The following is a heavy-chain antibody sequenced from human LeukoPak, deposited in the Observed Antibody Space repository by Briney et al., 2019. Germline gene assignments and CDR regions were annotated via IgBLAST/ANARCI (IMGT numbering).Heavy chain of an antibody. CDR3: AKVAYSSSCVEY. CDR1: GFTFRSYP. Sequence: PGGSLRLSCAASGFTFRSYPMTWVRRAPGRGLEWVAFIRNDGSNTYYADSVKGRFTISRDNSKNTLYLQMNSLRAEDTAVYYCAKVAYSSSCVEYWGQGTQVTVSS. CDR2: IRNDGSNT. D-gene: IGHD6-13*01. J-gene: IGHJ4*02. V-gene: IGHV3-30*02.